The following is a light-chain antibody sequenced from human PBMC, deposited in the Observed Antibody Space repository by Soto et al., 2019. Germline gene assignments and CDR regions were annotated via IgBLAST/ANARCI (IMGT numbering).Light chain of an antibody. CDR3: AAWDDNLSGIV. Sequence: QSVLTQPPSVSGSPGQSVTISCTGTSSDVGHYTRVSWYQQPPGTAPKLMIYEVTNRPSGVSNRFSGSKSGNTASLTISGLQAEDEADYYCAAWDDNLSGIVFGIGTKVTV. CDR2: EVT. CDR1: SSDVGHYTR. V-gene: IGLV2-18*01. J-gene: IGLJ1*01.